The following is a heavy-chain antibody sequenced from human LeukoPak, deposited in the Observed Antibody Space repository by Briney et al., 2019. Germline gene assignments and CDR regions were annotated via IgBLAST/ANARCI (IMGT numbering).Heavy chain of an antibody. CDR1: GGSISSGGYY. D-gene: IGHD6-13*01. CDR3: ASRPYSSSWQGPEYFQH. Sequence: SETLSLTCTVSGGSISSGGYYWSWIRQHPGKGLEWIGYIYYSGSTYYNPSLKSRVTISVDTSKNQFSLKLSSVTAADTAVYYCASRPYSSSWQGPEYFQHWGQGTLVTVSS. V-gene: IGHV4-31*03. J-gene: IGHJ1*01. CDR2: IYYSGST.